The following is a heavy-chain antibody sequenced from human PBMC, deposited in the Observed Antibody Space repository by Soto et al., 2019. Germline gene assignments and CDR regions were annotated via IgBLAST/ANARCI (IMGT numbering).Heavy chain of an antibody. CDR3: ARGIGYSGYDYTLGYNWLDP. CDR2: TYYRSKWYN. V-gene: IGHV6-1*01. CDR1: GDSVSSNSAA. D-gene: IGHD5-12*01. J-gene: IGHJ5*02. Sequence: SQTLSLTCAISGDSVSSNSAAWNWIRQSPSRGLEWLGRTYYRSKWYNDYAVSVKSRITINPDTYKNQFSLQLNSVTPEDTAVYYCARGIGYSGYDYTLGYNWLDPWGQGTLVTVPS.